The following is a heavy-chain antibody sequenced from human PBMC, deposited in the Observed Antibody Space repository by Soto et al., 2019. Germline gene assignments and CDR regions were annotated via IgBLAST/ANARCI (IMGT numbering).Heavy chain of an antibody. CDR2: IYYSGNT. J-gene: IGHJ4*02. V-gene: IGHV4-59*01. D-gene: IGHD3-22*01. CDR1: GGSISSYY. Sequence: SETLSLTCTVSGGSISSYYWSWIRQPPGKGLEWIGYIYYSGNTNYNPSLKSRANISVDTSKNLFSLKLSSVTAADTAVYYCARMLNYFDSSGSQPFDYWGQGTLVTVS. CDR3: ARMLNYFDSSGSQPFDY.